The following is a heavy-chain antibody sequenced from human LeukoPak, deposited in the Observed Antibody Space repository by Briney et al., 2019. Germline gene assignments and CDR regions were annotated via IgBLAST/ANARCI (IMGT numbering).Heavy chain of an antibody. CDR3: ARDFRAVAGTINY. D-gene: IGHD6-19*01. J-gene: IGHJ4*02. CDR1: GYTFTGYY. V-gene: IGHV1-2*06. Sequence: GASVKVSCKASGYTFTGYYMHWVRQAPGQGLEWMGRINPNSGGTNYAQKFQGGVTMTRDTSISTAYMELSRLRSDDTAVYYCARDFRAVAGTINYWGQGTLVTVSS. CDR2: INPNSGGT.